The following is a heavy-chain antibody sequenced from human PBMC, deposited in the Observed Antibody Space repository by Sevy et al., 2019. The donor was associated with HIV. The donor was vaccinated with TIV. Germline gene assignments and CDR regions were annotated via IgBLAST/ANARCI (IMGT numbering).Heavy chain of an antibody. CDR1: GFTFSDYY. CDR3: ARDPEMATITSGYFDY. V-gene: IGHV3-11*01. CDR2: ISGSGSTI. D-gene: IGHD5-12*01. J-gene: IGHJ4*02. Sequence: GGSLRLSCAASGFTFSDYYMSWIRQAPGKGLEWVSYISGSGSTIYYADSVKGRFTISRDNAKNSLYLQMNSLRAEDTAVYYCARDPEMATITSGYFDYWGQGTLVTVSS.